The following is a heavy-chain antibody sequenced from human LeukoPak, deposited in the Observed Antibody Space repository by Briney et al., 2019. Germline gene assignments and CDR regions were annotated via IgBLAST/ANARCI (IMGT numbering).Heavy chain of an antibody. Sequence: GGSLRLSCTASGLTFSTSGFNWVRQAPGKGLEWVASIGPTGSDRYHAVSIKGRFTISRDNANNFLYLQMNSLRAEDTAVYYCATETNGRHYDYWGQGTLLTVSS. J-gene: IGHJ4*02. CDR3: ATETNGRHYDY. CDR1: GLTFSTSG. D-gene: IGHD1-14*01. CDR2: IGPTGSDR. V-gene: IGHV3-21*06.